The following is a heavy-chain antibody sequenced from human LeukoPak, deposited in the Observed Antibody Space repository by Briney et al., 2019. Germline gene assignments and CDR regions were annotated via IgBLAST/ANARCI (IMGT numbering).Heavy chain of an antibody. Sequence: PGGSLRLSCSASGFTFSTCAMHWVRQAPGKGLEYVSSVGSNVYSTHYADSVKGRFAISRDNSKNTLYLQMSSLRTEDTAVYYCVKDSKSSGWYVPPNFDYWGQGTLVTVSS. J-gene: IGHJ4*02. CDR3: VKDSKSSGWYVPPNFDY. CDR2: VGSNVYST. D-gene: IGHD6-19*01. CDR1: GFTFSTCA. V-gene: IGHV3-64D*09.